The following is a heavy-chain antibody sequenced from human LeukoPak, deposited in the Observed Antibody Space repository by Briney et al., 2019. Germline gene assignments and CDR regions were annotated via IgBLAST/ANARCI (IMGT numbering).Heavy chain of an antibody. D-gene: IGHD3-22*01. J-gene: IGHJ4*02. CDR3: ARELRTNYYDSSGSTKHPFDY. Sequence: ASVKASCKASGYTFTSYGISWVRQAPGQGLEWMGWISAYNGNTNYAQKLQGRVTMTTDTSTSTAYMELRSLRSDDTAVYYCARELRTNYYDSSGSTKHPFDYWGQGTLVTVSS. CDR1: GYTFTSYG. V-gene: IGHV1-18*01. CDR2: ISAYNGNT.